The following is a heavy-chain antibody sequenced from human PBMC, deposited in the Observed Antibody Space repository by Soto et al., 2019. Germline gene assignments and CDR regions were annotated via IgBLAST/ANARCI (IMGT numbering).Heavy chain of an antibody. D-gene: IGHD5-18*01. Sequence: GASVKVSCKASGYTFISYAMHLVRQAPGQRIEWMGWINAGXXYXXXXXKXXXRLTITRDTSASTAHMELSSLRSEDTAVYYCARGERPLWSLVSVDFWGQGTLVTVSS. J-gene: IGHJ4*02. CDR1: GYTFISYA. CDR2: INAGXXYX. V-gene: IGHV1-3*01. CDR3: ARGERPLWSLVSVDF.